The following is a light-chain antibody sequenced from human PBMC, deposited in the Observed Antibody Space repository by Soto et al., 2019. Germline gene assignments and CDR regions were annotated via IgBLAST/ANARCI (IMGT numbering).Light chain of an antibody. Sequence: DIQMTQSPSSVSASVGDRVNITCRASQGISSWVAWYQQRPGKAPNLLIYAASSLQSGVPSRFSGSGSGTEFTLTISSLQPEDFATYYCQQADTFPLTFGGGTKVEIK. V-gene: IGKV1-12*01. CDR3: QQADTFPLT. CDR1: QGISSW. CDR2: AAS. J-gene: IGKJ4*01.